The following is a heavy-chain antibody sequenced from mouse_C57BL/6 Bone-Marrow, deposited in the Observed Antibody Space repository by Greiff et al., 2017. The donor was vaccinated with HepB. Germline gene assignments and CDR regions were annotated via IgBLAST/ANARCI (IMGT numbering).Heavy chain of an antibody. D-gene: IGHD1-1*01. CDR1: GFTFSNYW. CDR3: TEGYGRGLYYFDY. Sequence: EVKLQESGGGLVQPGGSMKLSCVASGFTFSNYWMNWVRQSPEKGLEWVAQIRLKSDNYATHYAESVKGRFTISRDDSKSSVYLQMNNLRAEDTGIYYCTEGYGRGLYYFDYWGQGTTLTVSS. V-gene: IGHV6-3*01. CDR2: IRLKSDNYAT. J-gene: IGHJ2*01.